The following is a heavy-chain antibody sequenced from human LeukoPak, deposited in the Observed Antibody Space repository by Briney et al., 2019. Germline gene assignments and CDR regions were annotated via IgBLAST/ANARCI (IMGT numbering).Heavy chain of an antibody. CDR3: ARGYDYGDYGVDY. V-gene: IGHV4-34*01. CDR1: GGSFSGYY. Sequence: TETLSLTCAVYGGSFSGYYWSWIRQPPGKGLEWIGEINHSGSTNYNPSLKSRVTISVDTSKNQFSLKLSSVTAADTVVYYCARGYDYGDYGVDYWGQGTLVTVSS. D-gene: IGHD4-17*01. CDR2: INHSGST. J-gene: IGHJ4*02.